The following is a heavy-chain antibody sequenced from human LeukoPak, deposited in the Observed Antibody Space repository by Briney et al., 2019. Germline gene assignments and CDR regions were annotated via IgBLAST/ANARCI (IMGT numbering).Heavy chain of an antibody. CDR3: ASSGGNTLDDAFDI. CDR2: ISYAGNNK. CDR1: GFTFSSYA. J-gene: IGHJ3*02. V-gene: IGHV3-30*04. D-gene: IGHD2-15*01. Sequence: GGSLRLSCAASGFTFSSYAMHWVRQAPGKGLEWVAVISYAGNNKYYADSVKGRFTISRDNAKNSLYLQMNSLRAEDTAVYYCASSGGNTLDDAFDIWGQGTMVTVSS.